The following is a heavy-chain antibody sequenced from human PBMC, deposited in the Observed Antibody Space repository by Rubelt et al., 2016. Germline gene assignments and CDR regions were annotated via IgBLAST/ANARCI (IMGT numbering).Heavy chain of an antibody. V-gene: IGHV4-34*01. CDR3: ASSWYMVW. CDR1: GGSFSDYH. CDR2: INHSGTT. Sequence: QVQLKQWGAGVLKPSKTLSLTCAVYGGSFSDYHWSWIRQPPGKGLEWIGEINHSGTTNYNPSLKSRVTMSVDTSKKQFSLKLTSVTAADSAVYYCASSWYMVWWGQGTRVTVSS. D-gene: IGHD6-13*01. J-gene: IGHJ4*02.